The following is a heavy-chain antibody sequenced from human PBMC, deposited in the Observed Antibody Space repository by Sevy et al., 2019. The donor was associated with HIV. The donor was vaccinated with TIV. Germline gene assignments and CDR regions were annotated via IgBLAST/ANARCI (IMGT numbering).Heavy chain of an antibody. Sequence: GGSLRLSCAASGFTFNNAWMSWVRQAPGKGLEWIGRIKNKPDGGTTDYAAPVKGRFTISRDDAKNTLYLQMNSLKTEDTAVYYCCTEGNVLLAEGWGHWFDPWGQGTLVTVSS. J-gene: IGHJ5*02. V-gene: IGHV3-15*01. D-gene: IGHD2-8*01. CDR3: CTEGNVLLAEGWGHWFDP. CDR1: GFTFNNAW. CDR2: IKNKPDGGTT.